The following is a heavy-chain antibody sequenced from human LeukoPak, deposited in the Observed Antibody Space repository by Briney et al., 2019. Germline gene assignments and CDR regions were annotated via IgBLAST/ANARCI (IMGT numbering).Heavy chain of an antibody. Sequence: GGSLRLSCAASGFTFSSYAMSWVRQAPGKGLEWVSAISTSGDDTYYADSVKGRFTISRDNSKNTLYLQMNSLRAEDTAVYYCAKDTQYSSIITTAGAFDIWGQGTMVTVS. D-gene: IGHD6-13*01. CDR1: GFTFSSYA. CDR3: AKDTQYSSIITTAGAFDI. J-gene: IGHJ3*02. V-gene: IGHV3-23*01. CDR2: ISTSGDDT.